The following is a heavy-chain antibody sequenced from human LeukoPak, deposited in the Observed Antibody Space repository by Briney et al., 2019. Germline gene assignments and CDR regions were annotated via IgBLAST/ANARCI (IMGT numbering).Heavy chain of an antibody. CDR2: IYYSGST. CDR1: GGSISSYY. D-gene: IGHD6-13*01. CDR3: ARLGRYSSSRGGDWFDP. Sequence: SETLSLTCTVSGGSISSYYWSWIRQPPGKGLEWIGYIYYSGSTNYNPSLKSRVTISVDTSKNQFSLKLSSVTAADTAVYYCARLGRYSSSRGGDWFDPWGQGTLVTVSP. J-gene: IGHJ5*02. V-gene: IGHV4-59*08.